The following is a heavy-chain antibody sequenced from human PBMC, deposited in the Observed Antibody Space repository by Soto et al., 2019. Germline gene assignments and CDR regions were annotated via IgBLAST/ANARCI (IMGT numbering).Heavy chain of an antibody. CDR2: IWYDGSNK. CDR3: ARDRGNYGVDY. CDR1: GFTFSSYG. Sequence: QVQLVESGGGVVQPGRSLRLSCAASGFTFSSYGMHWVRQAPGKGLEWVAVIWYDGSNKYYADSVKGRFTISRDNSKNTLYLQLNSLRADDTAVYYCARDRGNYGVDYWGQGTLVTVSS. D-gene: IGHD1-7*01. V-gene: IGHV3-33*01. J-gene: IGHJ4*02.